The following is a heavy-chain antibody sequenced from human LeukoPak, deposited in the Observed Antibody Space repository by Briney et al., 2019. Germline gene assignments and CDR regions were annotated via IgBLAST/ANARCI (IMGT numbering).Heavy chain of an antibody. D-gene: IGHD1-26*01. CDR2: INPNSGGT. J-gene: IGHJ4*02. Sequence: ASVKVSCKASGYTFTGYYMHWVRQAPGQGLEWMGWINPNSGGTNYAQKFQGRVTMTRDTSISTAYMELSSLRSEDTAVYYCATSIVGAYYDYWGQGTLVTVSS. CDR3: ATSIVGAYYDY. V-gene: IGHV1-2*02. CDR1: GYTFTGYY.